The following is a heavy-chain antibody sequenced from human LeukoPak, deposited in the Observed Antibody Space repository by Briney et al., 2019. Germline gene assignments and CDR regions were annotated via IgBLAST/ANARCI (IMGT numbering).Heavy chain of an antibody. CDR1: GGPISSYY. Sequence: SETLSLTCTVSGGPISSYYWSWLRQPPGKGLEWIGYIYYSGSTNYIPSLKSRVTISVDTSKNQFSLKLSSVTAADTAVYYCARDRGTMVRGVFDPWGQGTLVTVSS. CDR3: ARDRGTMVRGVFDP. D-gene: IGHD3-10*01. V-gene: IGHV4-59*01. CDR2: IYYSGST. J-gene: IGHJ5*02.